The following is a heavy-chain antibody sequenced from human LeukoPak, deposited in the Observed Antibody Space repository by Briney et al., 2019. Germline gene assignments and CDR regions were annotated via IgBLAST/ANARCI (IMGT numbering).Heavy chain of an antibody. Sequence: GGSLRLSCAAFGFTYSIYAMNWVRQAPGKGLEWVAVVSFTGGSTYYADSVKGRFTIFRDNAKNTLHMQMNRLRVEDTAVYYCVNSSYYDSTSDRDYFDYWGQGTLVTVSS. CDR2: VSFTGGST. V-gene: IGHV3-23*01. CDR1: GFTYSIYA. CDR3: VNSSYYDSTSDRDYFDY. J-gene: IGHJ4*02. D-gene: IGHD3-16*01.